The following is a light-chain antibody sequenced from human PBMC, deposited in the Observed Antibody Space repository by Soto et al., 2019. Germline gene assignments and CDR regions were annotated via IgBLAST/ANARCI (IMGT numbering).Light chain of an antibody. CDR1: QSVDSN. CDR2: GAS. J-gene: IGKJ5*01. V-gene: IGKV3-15*01. Sequence: EIVMTHSPATLSVSQGERATLSFRASQSVDSNLAWYQQKPGKAPRLLIYGASARATGIPARFSGTGSGTEFTLTISSLQSEDFEVYYCQQYNGWPITFGQGTRLEIK. CDR3: QQYNGWPIT.